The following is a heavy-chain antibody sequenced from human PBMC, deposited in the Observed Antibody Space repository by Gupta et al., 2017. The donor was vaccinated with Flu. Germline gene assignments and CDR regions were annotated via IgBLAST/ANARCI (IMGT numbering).Heavy chain of an antibody. J-gene: IGHJ4*02. V-gene: IGHV3-30-3*01. CDR1: S. Sequence: SLHWVRQSPGKGLDSVAVVSHDGNNKYYAGSVEGRFTISRDNSKNTLYLQMNRLTAEDTAVYYCVRDGPNGYNDLDYWGQGTLVTVSS. D-gene: IGHD5-12*01. CDR3: VRDGPNGYNDLDY. CDR2: VSHDGNNK.